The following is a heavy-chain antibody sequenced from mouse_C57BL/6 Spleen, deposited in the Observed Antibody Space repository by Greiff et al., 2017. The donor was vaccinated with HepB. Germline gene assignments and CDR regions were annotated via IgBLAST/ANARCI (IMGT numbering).Heavy chain of an antibody. CDR1: GFTFNTYA. V-gene: IGHV10-3*01. D-gene: IGHD3-3*01. CDR3: VRGLTRTYYYAMDY. CDR2: IRSKSSNYAT. J-gene: IGHJ4*01. Sequence: EVKLVESGGGLVQPKGSLKLSCAASGFTFNTYAMHWVRQAPGKGLEWVARIRSKSSNYATYYADSVKDRFTISRDNSQSMLYLQMNNLKTEDTAMYYCVRGLTRTYYYAMDYWGQGTSVTVSS.